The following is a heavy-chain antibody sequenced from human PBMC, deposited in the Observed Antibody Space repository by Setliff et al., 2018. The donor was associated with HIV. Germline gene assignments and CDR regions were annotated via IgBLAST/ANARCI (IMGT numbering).Heavy chain of an antibody. CDR2: INHSGRT. Sequence: PSETLSLTCAVYGGSFSGYYWTWIRQPPGNGLEWIGEINHSGRTNDNPSLKSRLTISVDTSKNQFSLRLRSVTAADSAIYYCARGTLVVPDARDYYYYLDVWGQGNTVTVSS. J-gene: IGHJ6*03. CDR3: ARGTLVVPDARDYYYYLDV. CDR1: GGSFSGYY. D-gene: IGHD2-2*01. V-gene: IGHV4-34*01.